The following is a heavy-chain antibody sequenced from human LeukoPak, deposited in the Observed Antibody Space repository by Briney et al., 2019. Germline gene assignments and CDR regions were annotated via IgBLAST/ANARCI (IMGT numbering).Heavy chain of an antibody. CDR3: ARAEYYYGSGTTLGVD. V-gene: IGHV3-7*01. J-gene: IGHJ4*02. CDR1: GFTFSGHF. D-gene: IGHD3-10*01. CDR2: INQDGSEK. Sequence: GGALRLSCAASGFTFSGHFMSWVRQAPGKGLEWVANINQDGSEKYYVESVKGRVTISRDNARDSLYLQMNSLRAEDTAVYYCARAEYYYGSGTTLGVDWGQGTLVTVSS.